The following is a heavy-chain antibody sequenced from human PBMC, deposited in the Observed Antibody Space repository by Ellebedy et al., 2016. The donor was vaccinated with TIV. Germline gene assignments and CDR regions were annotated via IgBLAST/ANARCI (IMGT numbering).Heavy chain of an antibody. D-gene: IGHD2-2*02. Sequence: SETLSLTXTVSGDSISSGGHYWTWIRQHPGKGLEWIGYIYNSGSTYYNPSLKSRVTISVDTSKNQFSLKLRSVTAADTAVYYCARTSALPPYHSMDVWGQGTTVTVSS. CDR2: IYNSGST. J-gene: IGHJ6*02. CDR1: GDSISSGGHY. CDR3: ARTSALPPYHSMDV. V-gene: IGHV4-31*03.